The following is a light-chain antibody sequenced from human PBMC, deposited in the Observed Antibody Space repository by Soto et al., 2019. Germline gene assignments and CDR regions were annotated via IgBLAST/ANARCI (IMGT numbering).Light chain of an antibody. CDR3: HQYGTLPIT. V-gene: IGKV3-20*01. J-gene: IGKJ5*01. CDR1: QSVSSSY. Sequence: EIVLTQSPGTLSLSPGEGATLSCRANQSVSSSYLAWYQQKPGQAPRLFIYGASSRATGIPDRFSGSGSGTDFTLTISILEPEDFAVYFCHQYGTLPITFGQGTRLESK. CDR2: GAS.